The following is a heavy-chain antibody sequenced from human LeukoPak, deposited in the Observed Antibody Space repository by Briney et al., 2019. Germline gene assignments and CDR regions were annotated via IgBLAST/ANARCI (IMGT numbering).Heavy chain of an antibody. Sequence: ASVKVSCKASGYTFTGYYMHWVRQAPGQGLEWMGWINPNSGDTDYAQKFQGWVTMARDTSISTAYMELSRLKSDDTAVYYCARDMDIVVVPATGHFDYWGQGTLVTVSS. D-gene: IGHD2-2*03. J-gene: IGHJ4*02. V-gene: IGHV1-2*04. CDR2: INPNSGDT. CDR3: ARDMDIVVVPATGHFDY. CDR1: GYTFTGYY.